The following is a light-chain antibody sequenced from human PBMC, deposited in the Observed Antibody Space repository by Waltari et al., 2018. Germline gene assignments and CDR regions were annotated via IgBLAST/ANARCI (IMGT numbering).Light chain of an antibody. CDR2: WAY. CDR3: QQCYSSPYT. CDR1: QSVLSSSNNKNY. V-gene: IGKV4-1*01. J-gene: IGKJ2*01. Sequence: VLTQSPGTLSLSPGERATLSCKSSQSVLSSSNNKNYLGCYQQKPVQPPKLLISWAYTRESGVPDRFSGSGSGTDFTLTISSLQAEDVAMYYCQQCYSSPYTFGQGTKLEIK.